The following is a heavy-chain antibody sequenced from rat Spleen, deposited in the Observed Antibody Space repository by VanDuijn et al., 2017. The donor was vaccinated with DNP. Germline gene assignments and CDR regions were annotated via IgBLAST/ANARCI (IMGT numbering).Heavy chain of an antibody. V-gene: IGHV2-72*01. J-gene: IGHJ1*01. CDR2: IWAGGST. D-gene: IGHD1-1*01. CDR1: GFSLTSNG. CDR3: ARQGITTPYWYFDF. Sequence: QVQLEESGPGLMQPSATLSLTCTVSGFSLTSNGVGWVRQPLGKGLVWMGTIWAGGSTNYNSAVQSRLSISRDPTKSQDVLKMNRRQPEDTGTDSCARQGITTPYWYFDFWGPGTMVTVSS.